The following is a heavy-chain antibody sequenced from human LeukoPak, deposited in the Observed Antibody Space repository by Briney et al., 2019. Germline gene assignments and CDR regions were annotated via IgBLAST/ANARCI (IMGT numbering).Heavy chain of an antibody. J-gene: IGHJ6*02. CDR2: IYSGGST. Sequence: GSLRLFCAASGFTFSSYSMNWVRQAPGKGLEWVSVIYSGGSTYYADSVKGRFTISRDNSKNTLYLQMNSLRAEDTAVYYCARGHYYYGMDVWGQGTTVTVSS. V-gene: IGHV3-53*01. CDR1: GFTFSSYS. CDR3: ARGHYYYGMDV.